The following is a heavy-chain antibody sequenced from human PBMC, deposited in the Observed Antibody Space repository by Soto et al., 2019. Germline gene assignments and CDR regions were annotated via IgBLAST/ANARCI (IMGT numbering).Heavy chain of an antibody. CDR2: ISAYNGNT. J-gene: IGHJ5*02. D-gene: IGHD3-10*01. Sequence: QVQLVQSGAEVKKPGASVKVSCKASGYTFTSYGISWVRQAPGQGLEWMGWISAYNGNTNYAQKHQGRVTMTTDQSTSTAYMELRSLRSDDTAVYYCARDVLLWFGESNWFDPWGQGTLVTVSS. CDR3: ARDVLLWFGESNWFDP. CDR1: GYTFTSYG. V-gene: IGHV1-18*04.